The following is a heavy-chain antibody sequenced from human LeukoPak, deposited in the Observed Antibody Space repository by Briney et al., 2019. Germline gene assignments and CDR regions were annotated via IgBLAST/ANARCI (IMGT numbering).Heavy chain of an antibody. CDR1: GFTFSSYA. J-gene: IGHJ4*02. V-gene: IGHV3-64*01. CDR2: ISSNGGST. Sequence: PGGSLRLSSAASGFTFSSYAMHWVRQAPGKGLEYVSAISSNGGSTYYANSVKGRFTISRDNSKNTLYLQMGSLRAEDMAVYYCARDGGGAARPYYTLNYWGQGTLVTVSS. CDR3: ARDGGGAARPYYTLNY. D-gene: IGHD6-6*01.